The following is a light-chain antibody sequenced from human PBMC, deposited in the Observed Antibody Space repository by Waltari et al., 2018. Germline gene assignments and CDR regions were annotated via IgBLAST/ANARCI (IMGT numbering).Light chain of an antibody. CDR2: GDN. CDR1: RPRKYY. CDR3: QSRDSYTDRV. V-gene: IGLV3-19*01. Sequence: SSELTQDPTVSVALGQTVSITCQGERPRKYYASWYRQRPGQAPILVIYGDNNRPSGIPDRFSTSTSGDTASLTITETQAEDEGDYYCQSRDSYTDRVFGGGTKLTVI. J-gene: IGLJ3*02.